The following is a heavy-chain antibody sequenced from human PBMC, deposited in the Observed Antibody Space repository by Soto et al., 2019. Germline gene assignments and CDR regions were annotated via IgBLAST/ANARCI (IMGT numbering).Heavy chain of an antibody. CDR3: GKARVGEVGATDD. Sequence: HPGGSLRLSCTASVFTFSNYAMRWVRHVPGKGLEWVSAITCPDSSYYADSLKGRFTISRDKSRNTMYLQIESLGAEDAALYYCGKARVGEVGATDDWGQGSLVTVSS. CDR2: ITCPDSS. V-gene: IGHV3-23*01. CDR1: VFTFSNYA. D-gene: IGHD1-26*01. J-gene: IGHJ4*02.